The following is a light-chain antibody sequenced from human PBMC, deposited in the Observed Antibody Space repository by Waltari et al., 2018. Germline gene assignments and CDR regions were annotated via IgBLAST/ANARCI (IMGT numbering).Light chain of an antibody. CDR3: QQYGSPPTWT. Sequence: EIVLTQSPGTLSLSPGARAPLSSRASLSVSNYYLAWYQHRPGQAPRLLIYGASSRATGIPDRFSGSGSGTEYTLTISRLEPEDFAVYYCQQYGSPPTWTFGQGTKVEIK. CDR2: GAS. V-gene: IGKV3-20*01. J-gene: IGKJ1*01. CDR1: LSVSNYY.